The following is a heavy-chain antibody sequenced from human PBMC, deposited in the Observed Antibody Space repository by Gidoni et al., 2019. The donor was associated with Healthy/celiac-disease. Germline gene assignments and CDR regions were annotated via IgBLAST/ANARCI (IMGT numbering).Heavy chain of an antibody. J-gene: IGHJ4*02. CDR1: GFTFSSYS. CDR2: ISSSSSYI. V-gene: IGHV3-21*01. D-gene: IGHD6-19*01. Sequence: EVQLVESGGGLVKPGGSLRLPVAASGFTFSSYSMNWVRQAPGKGLEWVSSISSSSSYIYYADSVKGRFTISRDNAKNSLYLQMNSLRAEDTAVYYCARAEWGSSGWADYWGQGTLVTVSS. CDR3: ARAEWGSSGWADY.